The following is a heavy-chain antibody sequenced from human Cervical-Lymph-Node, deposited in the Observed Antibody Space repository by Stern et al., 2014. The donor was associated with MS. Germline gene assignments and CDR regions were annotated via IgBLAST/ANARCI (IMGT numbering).Heavy chain of an antibody. D-gene: IGHD3-10*01. Sequence: EVQLVESGGGLVQPGRSLRLSCSASGITSDGYAMHWVRQTPGKALEWVSGLSWRAGRTGYADAVKGRFTTSSDNARNSLHLQMNSLREEDTAVYYCIKEIRPGGADVWGQGTTVTVSS. CDR3: IKEIRPGGADV. V-gene: IGHV3-9*02. CDR1: GITSDGYA. J-gene: IGHJ6*02. CDR2: LSWRAGRT.